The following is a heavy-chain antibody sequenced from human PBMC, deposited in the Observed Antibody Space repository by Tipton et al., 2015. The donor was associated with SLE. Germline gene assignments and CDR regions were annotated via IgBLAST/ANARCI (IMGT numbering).Heavy chain of an antibody. Sequence: TLSLTCTVSGGSISSYYWSWIRQPPGKGLEWIGYIYYSGGTNYNPSLKSRVTISVDTYKNQFSLKLSSVTAADTAVYYCARARTSYFDYWGQGTLDTVSS. V-gene: IGHV4-59*12. CDR3: ARARTSYFDY. CDR2: IYYSGGT. D-gene: IGHD1-14*01. J-gene: IGHJ4*02. CDR1: GGSISSYY.